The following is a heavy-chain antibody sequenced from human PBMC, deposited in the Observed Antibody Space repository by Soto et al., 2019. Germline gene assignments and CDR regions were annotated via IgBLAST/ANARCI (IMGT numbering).Heavy chain of an antibody. D-gene: IGHD6-6*01. J-gene: IGHJ6*03. CDR2: ISSNGVGT. CDR3: ARRARPDFYYMDV. CDR1: GFTFSYYG. Sequence: GGSLRLSCAASGFTFSYYGMNWVRQAPGKGLEYVSGISSNGVGTYYANSVQGRFTISRDNSKNTVYLQMGSLRPEDMAVYYCARRARPDFYYMDVWGKGTTVTVSS. V-gene: IGHV3-64*01.